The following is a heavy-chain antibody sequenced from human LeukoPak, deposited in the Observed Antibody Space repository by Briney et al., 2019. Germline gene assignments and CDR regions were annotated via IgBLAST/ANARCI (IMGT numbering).Heavy chain of an antibody. Sequence: PGGSLRLSCAASGFTFSNHIMHWVRQPPGKGLEWVSFIRFDGTNRHYVDSVKGRFTISRDNPNNMLYLQMNSLKFDDTAVYYCARDAYHSGDLDQWGEGTLVIVSS. CDR1: GFTFSNHI. J-gene: IGHJ4*02. V-gene: IGHV3-30*02. D-gene: IGHD3/OR15-3a*01. CDR3: ARDAYHSGDLDQ. CDR2: IRFDGTNR.